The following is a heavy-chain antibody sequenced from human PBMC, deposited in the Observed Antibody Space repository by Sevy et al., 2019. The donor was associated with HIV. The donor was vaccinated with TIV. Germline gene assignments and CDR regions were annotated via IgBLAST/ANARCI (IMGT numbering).Heavy chain of an antibody. CDR3: AKARGDIVVRVYGFAFDI. V-gene: IGHV3-23*01. D-gene: IGHD2-8*01. CDR2: ISGSGGST. CDR1: GFTFSRYA. J-gene: IGHJ3*02. Sequence: GGSLRLSCAASGFTFSRYAMNWLRQAPGKGLEWVSTISGSGGSTYYADSVKGRFTISRDNSKNTLDRQMNSLRAEDTAVEYGAKARGDIVVRVYGFAFDIWGQGTMVTVSS.